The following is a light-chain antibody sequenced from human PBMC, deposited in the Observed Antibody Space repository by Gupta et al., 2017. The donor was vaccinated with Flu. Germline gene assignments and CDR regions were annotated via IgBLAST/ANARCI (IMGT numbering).Light chain of an antibody. Sequence: GDRVTITCRASQAIRSNLGWYQQKPGKAPRRLIYSASSLQSGVPSRFSGSGSGTEFALTISSLQPEDFATYYCLQHNSYPLTFGGGTKVEIK. CDR2: SAS. J-gene: IGKJ4*01. CDR1: QAIRSN. CDR3: LQHNSYPLT. V-gene: IGKV1-17*01.